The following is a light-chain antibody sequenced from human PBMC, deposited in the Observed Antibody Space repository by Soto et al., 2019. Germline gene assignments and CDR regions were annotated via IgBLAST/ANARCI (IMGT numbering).Light chain of an antibody. CDR3: CSYAGSYTLWV. CDR1: NSDVGGYNY. CDR2: DVS. J-gene: IGLJ3*02. V-gene: IGLV2-11*01. Sequence: QSALTQPRSVSGSPGQSVTISCTGTNSDVGGYNYVSWYQQYPGKAPKLIIYDVSKRPSGVPDRFSGSKSGNTASLTISGLQAEDEADDYCCSYAGSYTLWVFGGGTKLTVL.